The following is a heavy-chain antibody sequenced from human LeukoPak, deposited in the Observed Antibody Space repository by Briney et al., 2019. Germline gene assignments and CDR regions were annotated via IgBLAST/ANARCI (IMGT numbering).Heavy chain of an antibody. V-gene: IGHV4-38-2*02. Sequence: SGTLSLTCTVSGYSISSGYYWGWIRQPPGKGLEWIGSIYHSGSTYYNPSLKSRVTISVDTSKNQFYLRLTSVTAADSAMYYCARESSSSPDYWGQGTLVTVSS. CDR1: GYSISSGYY. J-gene: IGHJ4*02. D-gene: IGHD6-6*01. CDR3: ARESSSSPDY. CDR2: IYHSGST.